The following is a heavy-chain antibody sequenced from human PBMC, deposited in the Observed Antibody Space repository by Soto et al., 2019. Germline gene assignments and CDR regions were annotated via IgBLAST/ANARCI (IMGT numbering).Heavy chain of an antibody. J-gene: IGHJ6*02. V-gene: IGHV3-30*18. D-gene: IGHD1-26*01. CDR3: AKSWGVGVNYYYYGMDV. Sequence: QVQLVESGGGVVQPGRSLRLSCAASGFTFSSYGMHWVRQAPGKGLEWVAVISYDGSNKYYADSVKGRFTISRDNSKNPPYLQMNSLRAEDTAVYYCAKSWGVGVNYYYYGMDVWGQGTTVTVSS. CDR2: ISYDGSNK. CDR1: GFTFSSYG.